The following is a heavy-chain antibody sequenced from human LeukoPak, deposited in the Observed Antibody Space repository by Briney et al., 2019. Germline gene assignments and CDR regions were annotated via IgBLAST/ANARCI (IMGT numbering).Heavy chain of an antibody. D-gene: IGHD6-19*01. CDR2: INPNSGGT. J-gene: IGHJ5*02. CDR3: ATLSSGWYNWFDP. V-gene: IGHV1-2*02. CDR1: GYTFTGYY. Sequence: ASVKVSCKASGYTFTGYYMHWVRQAPGQGLEWMGWINPNSGGTNYAQKFQGRVTMTRDTSISTAYMELSRLRSEDTAVYYCATLSSGWYNWFDPWGQGTLVTVSS.